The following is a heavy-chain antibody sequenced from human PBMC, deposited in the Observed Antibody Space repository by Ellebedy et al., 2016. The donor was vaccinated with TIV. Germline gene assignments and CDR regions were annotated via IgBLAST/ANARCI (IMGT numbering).Heavy chain of an antibody. CDR2: IRPNSGDT. Sequence: ASVKVSXXASGYTFSSYGISWVRQAPGQGLELMGWIRPNSGDTSYAQKFQGRVTMTSDTSISTVYMELNRLRSDDTAVYYCATKHCTGGNCHHPTFDYWGQGTLVTVSS. CDR3: ATKHCTGGNCHHPTFDY. D-gene: IGHD2-8*02. V-gene: IGHV1-2*02. J-gene: IGHJ4*02. CDR1: GYTFSSYG.